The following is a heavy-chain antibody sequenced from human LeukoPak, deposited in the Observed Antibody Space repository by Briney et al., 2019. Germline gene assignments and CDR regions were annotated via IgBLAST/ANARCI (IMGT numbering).Heavy chain of an antibody. Sequence: PSETLSLTCYVSGDSISGSYWSWIRQPAGKRLEWIGRIYSSGSTHYNPSLKSRVTMSVDTSKNQFSLKLISVTAADTALYYCARVLCSTAYGSSWFVDAYDYWGQGTMVTVSP. CDR1: GDSISGSY. CDR3: ARVLCSTAYGSSWFVDAYDY. CDR2: IYSSGST. J-gene: IGHJ3*01. D-gene: IGHD6-13*01. V-gene: IGHV4-4*07.